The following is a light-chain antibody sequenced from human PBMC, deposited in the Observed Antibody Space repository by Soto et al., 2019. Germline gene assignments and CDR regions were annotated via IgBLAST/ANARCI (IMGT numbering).Light chain of an antibody. CDR3: QLYGTSPPRYT. Sequence: DIVLTQSPGTLSLSPGERATLSCRASQSIPSNYLAWYQQKPGQAPRLLIHGASSRATGIPDRFSGSGSGTDFTLTISRLEPEDVAVYYCQLYGTSPPRYTFGLGTKLEIK. CDR1: QSIPSNY. CDR2: GAS. V-gene: IGKV3-20*01. J-gene: IGKJ2*01.